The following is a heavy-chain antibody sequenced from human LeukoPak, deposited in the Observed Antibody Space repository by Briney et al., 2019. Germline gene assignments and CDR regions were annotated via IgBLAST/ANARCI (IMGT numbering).Heavy chain of an antibody. CDR3: ARRRTMFGYFAGEFDY. V-gene: IGHV4-39*01. CDR1: GGSISSSSYY. Sequence: SETLSLTCTVSGGSISSSSYYWGWIRQPPGKGLEWIGSIYYSGSTYYNPSLRSRVTISVDTSKNQFSLKLSSVTAADTAVYYCARRRTMFGYFAGEFDYWGQGTLVTVSS. D-gene: IGHD3-10*02. J-gene: IGHJ4*02. CDR2: IYYSGST.